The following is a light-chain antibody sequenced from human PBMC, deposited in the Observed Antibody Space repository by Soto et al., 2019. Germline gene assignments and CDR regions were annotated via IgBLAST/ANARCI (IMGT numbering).Light chain of an antibody. J-gene: IGKJ2*01. CDR2: AAS. CDR1: QSISSY. CDR3: QQSYSTPYT. Sequence: DLQMTQSPSSLSASVGDRVTITCRASQSISSYLNWYQQKPGKAPKLLIYAASSLQSGVPSRFSGSGSGTDFTLTISSLQPEDFAFYYCQQSYSTPYTFGQGTKLEIK. V-gene: IGKV1-39*01.